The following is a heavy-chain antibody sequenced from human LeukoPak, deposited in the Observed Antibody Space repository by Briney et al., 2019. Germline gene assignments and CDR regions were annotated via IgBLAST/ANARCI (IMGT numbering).Heavy chain of an antibody. V-gene: IGHV3-23*01. CDR2: IRGNGET. CDR3: ASHFPFFDY. Sequence: GGSLRLSCAASGFSFTTNAMSWVRRAPARGLEWVSSIRGNGETFYADSVKGRFTISRDNSKNTLYLQMNSLRAEDTAVYYCASHFPFFDYWGQGTLVTVSS. J-gene: IGHJ4*02. CDR1: GFSFTTNA. D-gene: IGHD3-3*02.